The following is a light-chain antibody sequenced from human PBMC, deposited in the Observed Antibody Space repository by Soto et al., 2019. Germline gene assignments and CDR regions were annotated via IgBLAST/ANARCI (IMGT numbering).Light chain of an antibody. J-gene: IGKJ5*01. V-gene: IGKV3-11*01. Sequence: ERATLSCRASQSVAGSYLAWYQQKPGQAPRLLIYDASNRATGIPARFSGSGSGTDFTLTISSLEPEDFAVYYCQQRSNWPPITFGQGTRLEI. CDR3: QQRSNWPPIT. CDR1: QSVAGSY. CDR2: DAS.